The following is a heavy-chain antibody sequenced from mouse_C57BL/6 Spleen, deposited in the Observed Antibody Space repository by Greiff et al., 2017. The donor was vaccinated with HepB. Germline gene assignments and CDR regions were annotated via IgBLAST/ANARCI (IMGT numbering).Heavy chain of an antibody. V-gene: IGHV3-1*01. J-gene: IGHJ2*01. CDR1: GYSITSGYD. CDR3: ARGTDLDYFDY. Sequence: VQLKESGPGMVKPSQSLSLTCTVTGYSITSGYDWHWIRHFPGNKLEWMGYISYSGSTNYNPSLKSRISITHDTSKNHFFLKLNSVTTEDTATYYCARGTDLDYFDYWGQGTTLTVSS. CDR2: ISYSGST.